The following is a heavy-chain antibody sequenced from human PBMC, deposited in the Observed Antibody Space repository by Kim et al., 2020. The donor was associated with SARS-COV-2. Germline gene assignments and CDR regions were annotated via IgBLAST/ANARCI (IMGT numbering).Heavy chain of an antibody. V-gene: IGHV3-15*01. CDR3: TTDPYLAVAAAGTRWVSRSVHPTEYYYYYGMDV. Sequence: GGSLRLSCAASGFTFSNAWMSWVRQAPGKGLEWVGRIKSKTDGGTTDYAAPVKGRFTISRDDSKNTLYLQMNSLKTEDTAVYYCTTDPYLAVAAAGTRWVSRSVHPTEYYYYYGMDVWGQGTTVTVSS. D-gene: IGHD6-13*01. CDR1: GFTFSNAW. J-gene: IGHJ6*02. CDR2: IKSKTDGGTT.